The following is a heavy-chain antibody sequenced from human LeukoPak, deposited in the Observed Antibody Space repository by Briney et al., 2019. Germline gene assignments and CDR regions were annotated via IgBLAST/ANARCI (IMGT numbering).Heavy chain of an antibody. CDR3: ARGGGSTDAFDS. D-gene: IGHD1-26*01. Sequence: GGALRLCCAAPGFTFSSDWMSWVRQAPGKGPGWVANIKQDGSEKYYVASVKGRFTITRDNAKNSLYLQMNSLRAEDSAVYYCARGGGSTDAFDSWGQGTMVTVSS. CDR1: GFTFSSDW. V-gene: IGHV3-7*01. CDR2: IKQDGSEK. J-gene: IGHJ3*02.